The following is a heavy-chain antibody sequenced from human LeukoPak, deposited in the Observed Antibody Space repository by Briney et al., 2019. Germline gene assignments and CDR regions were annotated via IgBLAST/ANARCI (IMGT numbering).Heavy chain of an antibody. CDR1: GYTFTGYY. CDR2: INPNSGGT. CDR3: AILPTAVAPPGGDY. J-gene: IGHJ4*02. D-gene: IGHD6-19*01. Sequence: ASVTVSCKASGYTFTGYYMHWVRQAPGQGLGWMGWINPNSGGTNYAQKFQGRVTMTRDTSISTAYMELSRLRSDDTAVYYCAILPTAVAPPGGDYWGQGTLVTVSS. V-gene: IGHV1-2*02.